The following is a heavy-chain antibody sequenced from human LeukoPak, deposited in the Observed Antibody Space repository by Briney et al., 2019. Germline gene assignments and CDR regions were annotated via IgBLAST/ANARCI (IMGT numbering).Heavy chain of an antibody. J-gene: IGHJ4*02. CDR2: IYTSGST. D-gene: IGHD2-21*02. V-gene: IGHV4-61*02. Sequence: SETLSLTCTVSGGSISSGSYCWRWIRQPAGKGLEWIGRIYTSGSTNYNPSLKSRVTISVDTSKNQFSLKLSSVTAADTAVYYCARGGGGYGVVVTATDYWGQGTLVTVSS. CDR1: GGSISSGSYC. CDR3: ARGGGGYGVVVTATDY.